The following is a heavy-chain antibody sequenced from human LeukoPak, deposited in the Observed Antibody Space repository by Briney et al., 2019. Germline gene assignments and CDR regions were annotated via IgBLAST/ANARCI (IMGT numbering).Heavy chain of an antibody. CDR3: ARGKYSSGWYGDY. CDR1: GFTFSTYA. Sequence: PGGSLRLSCAASGFTFSTYAMSWVRQAPGKGLEWVSGIGGVGFDARTYAADSVKGRFTISRDNSKNTVFLQMNSLRAEDTAVYYCARGKYSSGWYGDYWGQGTLVTVSS. D-gene: IGHD6-19*01. CDR2: IGGVGFDART. J-gene: IGHJ4*02. V-gene: IGHV3-23*01.